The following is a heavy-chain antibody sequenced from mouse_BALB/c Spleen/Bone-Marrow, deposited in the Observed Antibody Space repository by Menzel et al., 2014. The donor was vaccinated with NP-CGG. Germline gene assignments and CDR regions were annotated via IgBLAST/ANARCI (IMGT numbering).Heavy chain of an antibody. Sequence: VQLKESGTVLARPGASVKMSCKASDYTFTSYRMHWLKQRPGQGLEWIGAIYPGNSDTSYNQKFKGKAELTAVTSTSTAYMDLSSLTNEDSAVYYCTLAYFGQGDWFFDVWGAGTAVTVSS. J-gene: IGHJ1*01. V-gene: IGHV1-5*01. CDR1: DYTFTSYR. D-gene: IGHD2-10*01. CDR2: IYPGNSDT. CDR3: TLAYFGQGDWFFDV.